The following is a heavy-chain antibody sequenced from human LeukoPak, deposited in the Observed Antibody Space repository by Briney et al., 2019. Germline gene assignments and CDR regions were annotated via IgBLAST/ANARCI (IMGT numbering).Heavy chain of an antibody. Sequence: GGSLRLSCAASGFTFSSYSMNWVRQAPGKGLEWVSCISSSSSYIYYADSVKGRLTISRDNAKNSLYLQMNSLRAEDTAVYYCARTPGAEFGELFFDYWGQGTLVTVSS. CDR1: GFTFSSYS. CDR3: ARTPGAEFGELFFDY. CDR2: ISSSSSYI. J-gene: IGHJ4*02. V-gene: IGHV3-21*01. D-gene: IGHD3-10*01.